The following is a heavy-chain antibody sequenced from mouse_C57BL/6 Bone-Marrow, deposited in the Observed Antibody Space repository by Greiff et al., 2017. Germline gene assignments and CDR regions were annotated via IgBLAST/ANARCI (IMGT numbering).Heavy chain of an antibody. Sequence: VKLVESGAELVRPGASVTLSCKASGYTFTDYEMHWVKQTPVHGLEWIGAIDPETGGTAYNQKFKGKAILTADKSSSTAYMELRSLTSEDSAVYYCTGCYYGSSYVDYAMDYWGQGTSVTVSS. CDR3: TGCYYGSSYVDYAMDY. CDR2: IDPETGGT. V-gene: IGHV1-15*01. J-gene: IGHJ4*01. D-gene: IGHD1-1*01. CDR1: GYTFTDYE.